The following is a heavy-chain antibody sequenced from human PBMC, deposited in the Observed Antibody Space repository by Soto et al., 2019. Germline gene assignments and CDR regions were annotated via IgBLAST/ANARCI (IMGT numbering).Heavy chain of an antibody. CDR3: ARGKSSSQISSFHDAFDI. J-gene: IGHJ3*02. Sequence: SQTLSLTCAISGDSVSSNSAAWNWIRQSPSRGLEWLGRTYYRSKWYNDYAVSVKSRITINPDTSKNQVSLQLNSVTPEDPAVYYCARGKSSSQISSFHDAFDIWGQGTMVTVSS. D-gene: IGHD6-6*01. V-gene: IGHV6-1*01. CDR1: GDSVSSNSAA. CDR2: TYYRSKWYN.